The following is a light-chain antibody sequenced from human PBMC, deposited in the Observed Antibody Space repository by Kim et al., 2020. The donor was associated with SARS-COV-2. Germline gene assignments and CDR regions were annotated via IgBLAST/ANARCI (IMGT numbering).Light chain of an antibody. CDR1: QTVNSNF. Sequence: EIVLTQSPGTLSLSPGDRAALSCRASQTVNSNFLGWYQQKPGQPPRLLIYGASTRATGIPDRFSGSGSGTDFTLTISRLEPEDFAVYYCQQSFTSVKTFGQGTKVDIK. CDR3: QQSFTSVKT. CDR2: GAS. V-gene: IGKV3-20*01. J-gene: IGKJ1*01.